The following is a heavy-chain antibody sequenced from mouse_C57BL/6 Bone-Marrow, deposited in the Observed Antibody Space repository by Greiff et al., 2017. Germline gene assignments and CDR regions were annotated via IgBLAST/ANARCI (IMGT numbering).Heavy chain of an antibody. CDR3: ASPSSIYDWYFDV. J-gene: IGHJ1*03. CDR1: GYTFTSYW. Sequence: VQLKQPGAELVKPGASVKLSCKASGYTFTSYWMHWVKQRPGQGLEWIGMIHPNSGSTNYNEKFKSKATLTVDKSSSTAYRQLSSLTSEDSAVYCCASPSSIYDWYFDVWGTGTTATVSS. CDR2: IHPNSGST. V-gene: IGHV1-64*01. D-gene: IGHD1-1*01.